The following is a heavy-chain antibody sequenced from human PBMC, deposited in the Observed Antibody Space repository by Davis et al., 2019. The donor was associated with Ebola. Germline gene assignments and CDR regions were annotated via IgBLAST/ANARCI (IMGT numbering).Heavy chain of an antibody. CDR1: GGTFSSYA. Sequence: SVKVSCKASGGTFSSYAISWVRQAPGQGLEWMGGIIPIFGTANYAQKFQGRVTITADKSTSTAYMELSSLRSEDTAVHYCARVSGHWNYANYYYGMDVWGQGTTVTVSS. D-gene: IGHD1-7*01. J-gene: IGHJ6*02. V-gene: IGHV1-69*06. CDR3: ARVSGHWNYANYYYGMDV. CDR2: IIPIFGTA.